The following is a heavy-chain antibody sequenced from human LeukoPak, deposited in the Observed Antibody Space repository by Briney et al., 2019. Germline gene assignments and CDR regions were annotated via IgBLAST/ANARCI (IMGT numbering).Heavy chain of an antibody. CDR1: GFSLSTSGVG. J-gene: IGHJ4*02. CDR3: AHNRKEMATLVDILDY. Sequence: SGPTLVKPTQTLTLTCTFSGFSLSTSGVGVGWIRQPPGKALEWLALIYWNDDKRYSPSLKSRLTITKDTSKNQVVLTMTNMDPVDTATYYCAHNRKEMATLVDILDYWGQGTLVTVSS. V-gene: IGHV2-5*01. CDR2: IYWNDDK. D-gene: IGHD5-24*01.